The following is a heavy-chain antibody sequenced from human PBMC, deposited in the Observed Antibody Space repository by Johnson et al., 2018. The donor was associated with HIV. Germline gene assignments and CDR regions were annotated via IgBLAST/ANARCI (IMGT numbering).Heavy chain of an antibody. CDR2: ISYDGSNK. CDR3: ASPPSGYDFWDGPNIFDI. CDR1: GFTFSSFA. J-gene: IGHJ3*02. V-gene: IGHV3-30-3*01. D-gene: IGHD3-3*01. Sequence: QVQLVESGGGVVQPGTSLRLSCAASGFTFSSFAMHWVRQAPGKGLEWMAFISYDGSNKYYADSVKGRFTISRDNSKNTLYLQMNSLRAEDTAVYYCASPPSGYDFWDGPNIFDIWGQGTMVTVSS.